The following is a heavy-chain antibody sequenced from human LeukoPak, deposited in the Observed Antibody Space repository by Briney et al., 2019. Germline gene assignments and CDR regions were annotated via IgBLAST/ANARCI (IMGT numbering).Heavy chain of an antibody. Sequence: SETLSLTCTVSGYFINSGYYWSWIRQPPGKGLEWIGYIYYSGSTNYNPSLKSRVTISVDTSKNQFSLKLSSVTAADTAVYYCARRPYSQNWFDPWGQGTLVTVSS. CDR3: ARRPYSQNWFDP. CDR1: GYFINSGYY. J-gene: IGHJ5*02. CDR2: IYYSGST. V-gene: IGHV4-61*01. D-gene: IGHD2-21*01.